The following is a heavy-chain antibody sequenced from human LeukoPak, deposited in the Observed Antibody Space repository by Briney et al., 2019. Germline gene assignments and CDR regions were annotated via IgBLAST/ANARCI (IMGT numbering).Heavy chain of an antibody. V-gene: IGHV4-59*12. CDR1: GGSISSYY. CDR3: AREGGWAYSNFYYFDY. Sequence: SETLSLTCTVSGGSISSYYWSWIRQPPGKGLEWIGYIYYSGSTNYNPSLKSRVTISVDTSKNQFSLKLSSVTAADTTVYFCAREGGWAYSNFYYFDYWGQGILVTVSS. CDR2: IYYSGST. D-gene: IGHD4-11*01. J-gene: IGHJ4*02.